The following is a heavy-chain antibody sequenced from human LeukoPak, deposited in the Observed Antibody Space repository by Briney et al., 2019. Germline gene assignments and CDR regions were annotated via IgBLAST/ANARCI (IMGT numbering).Heavy chain of an antibody. Sequence: ASVKVSCKASGYTFTGYYMHWVRQAPGQGLEWMGWINPNSGGTNYAQKFQGWVTMTRDTSISTAYMELSRLRSDDTAVYYCARAIAAAGTGPYYFDYWGQGTLDTVSS. CDR1: GYTFTGYY. D-gene: IGHD6-13*01. V-gene: IGHV1-2*04. CDR2: INPNSGGT. J-gene: IGHJ4*02. CDR3: ARAIAAAGTGPYYFDY.